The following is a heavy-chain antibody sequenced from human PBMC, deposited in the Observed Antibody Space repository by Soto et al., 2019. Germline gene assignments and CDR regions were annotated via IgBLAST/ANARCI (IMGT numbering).Heavy chain of an antibody. CDR3: AKEYEYSSGWERIDY. J-gene: IGHJ4*02. V-gene: IGHV3-23*01. D-gene: IGHD6-19*01. CDR1: GFTYSTYT. Sequence: GSLRLSCAASGFTYSTYTMHWVRQAPGKGLEWVSAISGSGGSTYYADSVKGRFTISRDNSKNTLYLQMNSLRAEDTAVYYCAKEYEYSSGWERIDYWGQGTLVTVSS. CDR2: ISGSGGST.